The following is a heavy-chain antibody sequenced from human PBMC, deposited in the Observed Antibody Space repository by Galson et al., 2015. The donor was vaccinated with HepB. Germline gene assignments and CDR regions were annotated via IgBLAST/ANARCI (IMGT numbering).Heavy chain of an antibody. D-gene: IGHD3-3*01. CDR2: MNPNSGNT. V-gene: IGHV1-8*01. Sequence: SVKVSCKASGYTFTSYDINWVRQATGQGLEWMGWMNPNSGNTGYEQKFQGRVTMTRNTSISTAYMELSSLRSEDTAVYYCARVGLSLNYDFWSGYYFNYYYYMDVWGKGTTVTVSS. CDR3: ARVGLSLNYDFWSGYYFNYYYYMDV. CDR1: GYTFTSYD. J-gene: IGHJ6*03.